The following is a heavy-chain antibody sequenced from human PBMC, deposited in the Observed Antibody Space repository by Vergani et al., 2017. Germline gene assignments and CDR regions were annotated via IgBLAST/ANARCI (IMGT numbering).Heavy chain of an antibody. CDR1: GGTFSSYA. Sequence: QVQLVQSGAEVKKPGSSVKVSCKASGGTFSSYAISWVRQAPGQGLEWMGRIIPICGTANYAQKFQGRVTITADESTSTAYMELSSLRSEDTAVYYCARETVVYSSSLWLGFDLWGRGTLVTVSA. J-gene: IGHJ2*01. D-gene: IGHD6-13*01. V-gene: IGHV1-69*13. CDR2: IIPICGTA. CDR3: ARETVVYSSSLWLGFDL.